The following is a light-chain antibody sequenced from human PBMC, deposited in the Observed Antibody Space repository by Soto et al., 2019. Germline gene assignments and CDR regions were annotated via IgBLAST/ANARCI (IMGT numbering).Light chain of an antibody. J-gene: IGKJ2*01. CDR2: SAS. CDR3: QYYGISPLHT. Sequence: EIVLTQSPGTLSLSPGERATLSCRASQSVNSNYLNWYQQKPGQAPRLLIYSASSRTSGIPDRFSGSGSGTDFSLTINRLEPEDFAVYYCQYYGISPLHTFGQGTKLEIK. V-gene: IGKV3-20*01. CDR1: QSVNSNY.